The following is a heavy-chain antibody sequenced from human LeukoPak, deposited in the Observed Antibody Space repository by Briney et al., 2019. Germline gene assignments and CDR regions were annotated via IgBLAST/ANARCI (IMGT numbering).Heavy chain of an antibody. Sequence: GGSLRLSCAASGFTFNNYAMAWVRQAPGKGLEWVSSISATGVNTYYADTVKGRFIISRDNSRDTLYLQMSSLGVEDTALYYCVKDIRHCRDCYGWFGPWGQGTLVTVSS. V-gene: IGHV3-23*01. J-gene: IGHJ5*02. CDR2: ISATGVNT. D-gene: IGHD2-21*02. CDR1: GFTFNNYA. CDR3: VKDIRHCRDCYGWFGP.